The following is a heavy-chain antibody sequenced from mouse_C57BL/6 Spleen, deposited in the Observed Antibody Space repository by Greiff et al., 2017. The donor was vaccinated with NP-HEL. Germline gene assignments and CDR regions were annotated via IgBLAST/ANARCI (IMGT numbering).Heavy chain of an antibody. V-gene: IGHV3-6*01. CDR2: ISYDGSN. J-gene: IGHJ2*01. Sequence: DVQLQESGPGLVKPSQSLSLTCSATGYSITSGYYWNWIRQFPGNKLEWMGYISYDGSNNYNPSLKNRISITRDTSKNQFFLKLNSVTTEDTATYYCARDPYFDYWGQGTTLTVSS. CDR3: ARDPYFDY. CDR1: GYSITSGYY.